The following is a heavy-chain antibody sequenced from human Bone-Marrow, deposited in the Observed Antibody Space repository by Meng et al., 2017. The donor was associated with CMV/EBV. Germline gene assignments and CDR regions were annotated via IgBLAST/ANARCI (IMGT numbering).Heavy chain of an antibody. D-gene: IGHD3-3*01. Sequence: SETLSLTCTVSGGSISSTTYCWGWIRQPPGKGLEWIGTVSYTGSAYYNPSLKSRVTISVDTSKHRFSLELNSVTAADTAVYYFARRSTVRFLGAFDIWGQGTMVTVSS. CDR3: ARRSTVRFLGAFDI. J-gene: IGHJ3*02. CDR2: VSYTGSA. CDR1: GGSISSTTYC. V-gene: IGHV4-39*07.